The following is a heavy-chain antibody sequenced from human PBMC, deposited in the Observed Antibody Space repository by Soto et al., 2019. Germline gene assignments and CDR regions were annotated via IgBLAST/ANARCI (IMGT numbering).Heavy chain of an antibody. D-gene: IGHD3-10*01. J-gene: IGHJ4*02. CDR2: IYWNDDK. CDR3: AHRLRVYGSGSYYFDY. Sequence: QITLKESGPTLVKPTQPLTLTCTFSGFSLSTSGVGVGWIRQPPGKALEWLALIYWNDDKRYSPSLKSRLTLTKDNSKNQVVLTMTNMDPVDTATYYCAHRLRVYGSGSYYFDYWGQGTLVTVSS. V-gene: IGHV2-5*01. CDR1: GFSLSTSGVG.